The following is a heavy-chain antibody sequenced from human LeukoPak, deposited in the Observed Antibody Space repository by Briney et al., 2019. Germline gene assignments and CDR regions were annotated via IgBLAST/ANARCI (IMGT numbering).Heavy chain of an antibody. CDR1: GFTFSTFG. J-gene: IGHJ4*02. CDR2: IRYDGNNK. CDR3: ARVSITVTTWRLYYFDY. Sequence: PGGSLKLSCAASGFTFSTFGMHWVRQAPGKGLEWVAFIRYDGNNKYYTDSVKGRFTISRDNARNSLFLQMNSLRAEDTAVYYCARVSITVTTWRLYYFDYWGQGALVTVSS. D-gene: IGHD4-11*01. V-gene: IGHV3-30*02.